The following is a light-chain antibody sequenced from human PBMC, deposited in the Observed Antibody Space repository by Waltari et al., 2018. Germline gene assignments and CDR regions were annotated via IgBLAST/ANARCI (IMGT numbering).Light chain of an antibody. V-gene: IGLV2-23*01. J-gene: IGLJ2*01. CDR3: CSYAGSSTLV. CDR1: SSDVGSYNL. CDR2: EGS. Sequence: QSALTQPASVSGSPGQSITISCTGTSSDVGSYNLFSWYQQPPGKAPKLIIVEGSKRPPWVPNRLCGYKSGNTSALTISGLQAEDEADYYCCSYAGSSTLVFGGGTKLTVL.